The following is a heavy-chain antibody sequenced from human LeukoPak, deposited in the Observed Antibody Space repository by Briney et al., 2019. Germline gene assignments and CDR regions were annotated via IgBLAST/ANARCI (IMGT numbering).Heavy chain of an antibody. CDR1: GFTVSSNY. J-gene: IGHJ6*02. Sequence: GGSLRLSCAASGFTVSSNYMSWVRQAPGKGLEWVSVIYSGGSTYYADSVKGRFTISRDNSKNTLYLQMNSLRAEDTAVYYCAKVGYYYDSSGYYSVYYYYYGMDVWGQGTTVTVSS. CDR2: IYSGGST. V-gene: IGHV3-53*01. CDR3: AKVGYYYDSSGYYSVYYYYYGMDV. D-gene: IGHD3-22*01.